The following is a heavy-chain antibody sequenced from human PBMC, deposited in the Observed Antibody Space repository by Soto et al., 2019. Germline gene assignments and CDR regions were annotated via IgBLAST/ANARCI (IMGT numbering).Heavy chain of an antibody. CDR3: ARGLSSSSWYEWFDP. Sequence: QLQLQESGPGLVKPSETLSLTCAVSGGSVSSSTYYWGWIRQPPGKGLEWIGTIFYSGGTYYNPSLKSRVTISVDTSKNHFSLKLSSVTAADTAVYYCARGLSSSSWYEWFDPWGQGTLVTVSS. V-gene: IGHV4-39*02. J-gene: IGHJ5*02. CDR1: GGSVSSSTYY. D-gene: IGHD6-13*01. CDR2: IFYSGGT.